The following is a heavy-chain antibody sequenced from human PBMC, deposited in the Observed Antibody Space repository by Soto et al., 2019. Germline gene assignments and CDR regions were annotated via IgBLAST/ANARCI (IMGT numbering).Heavy chain of an antibody. CDR2: IDAGNGNT. J-gene: IGHJ6*02. Sequence: ASVKVSCKASGYTFTSYAMHWVRQAPGQRLEWMGWIDAGNGNTKYSQKFQGRVTITRDTSASTAYMELSSLRSEDTAVYYCASPGGYYDILTGSRDYYYYYGMDVWGQGTTVTVSS. D-gene: IGHD3-9*01. V-gene: IGHV1-3*01. CDR3: ASPGGYYDILTGSRDYYYYYGMDV. CDR1: GYTFTSYA.